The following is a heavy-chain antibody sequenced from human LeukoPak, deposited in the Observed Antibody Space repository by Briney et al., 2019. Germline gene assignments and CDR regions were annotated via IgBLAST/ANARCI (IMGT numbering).Heavy chain of an antibody. Sequence: QSGGSLRLSCAASGFTFDDYAMHWVRQAPGKGLEWVSGISWNSGSIGYADSVKGRFTISRDNAKNSLYLQMNSLRAEDTALYYCARRWIDYWGREPWSPSPQ. CDR2: ISWNSGSI. J-gene: IGHJ4*02. V-gene: IGHV3-9*01. D-gene: IGHD4-23*01. CDR3: ARRWIDY. CDR1: GFTFDDYA.